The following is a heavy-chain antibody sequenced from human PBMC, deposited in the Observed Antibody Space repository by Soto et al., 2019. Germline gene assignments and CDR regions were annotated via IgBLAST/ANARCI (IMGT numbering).Heavy chain of an antibody. J-gene: IGHJ4*02. Sequence: PGGSLRLSCAASGFTFSSYAMSWVRQAPGKGLEGVSTISGGGGGTYYVDSVKGRFTISRDNSKNTVSLQMNSLRAEDTAVYYCAKLGSCSSTSCYRDYLGQGTLVTVSS. CDR2: ISGGGGGT. D-gene: IGHD2-2*01. CDR3: AKLGSCSSTSCYRDY. CDR1: GFTFSSYA. V-gene: IGHV3-23*01.